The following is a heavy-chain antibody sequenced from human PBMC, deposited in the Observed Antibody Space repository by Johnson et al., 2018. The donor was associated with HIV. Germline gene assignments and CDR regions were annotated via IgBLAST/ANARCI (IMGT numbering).Heavy chain of an antibody. V-gene: IGHV3-30*19. J-gene: IGHJ3*02. CDR3: AKAKGDYPRAFDI. CDR1: GFTFSSYG. D-gene: IGHD3-16*01. CDR2: ISYDGSNK. Sequence: QVQLVESGGGVVQPGGSLRLSCAASGFTFSSYGMHWVRQAPGKGLEWVAVISYDGSNKYYADSVKGRFTISRDNSKNTLYLQMNSLRAEDTALYYCAKAKGDYPRAFDIWGQGTMVTVSS.